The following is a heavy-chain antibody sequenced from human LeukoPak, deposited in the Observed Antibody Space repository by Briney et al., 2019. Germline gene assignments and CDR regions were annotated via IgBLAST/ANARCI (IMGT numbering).Heavy chain of an antibody. D-gene: IGHD2-21*02. CDR2: IYTTGST. CDR1: GFTFSNYA. J-gene: IGHJ4*02. CDR3: ARFSSAKYCGGDCNDY. Sequence: GSLRLSCGASGFTFSNYAMSWVRQAPGKGLEWIGRIYTTGSTNYNPSLTSRVTISVDTSKNQFSLNLSSVTAADTALYYCARFSSAKYCGGDCNDYWGQGILVTVSS. V-gene: IGHV4-4*08.